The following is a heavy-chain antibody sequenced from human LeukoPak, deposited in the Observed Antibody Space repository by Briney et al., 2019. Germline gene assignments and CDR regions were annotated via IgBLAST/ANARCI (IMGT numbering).Heavy chain of an antibody. D-gene: IGHD3-22*01. J-gene: IGHJ4*02. CDR1: GFTFGDYA. CDR3: TRYYYDSSGYSSAFDY. V-gene: IGHV3-49*04. CDR2: IRSKAYGGTT. Sequence: GGSLRLSCTASGFTFGDYAMSWVRQAPGKGLEWVGFIRSKAYGGTTEYAASVKGRFTISRDDSKSIAYLQMNSLKTEDTAVYCCTRYYYDSSGYSSAFDYWGQGTLVTVSS.